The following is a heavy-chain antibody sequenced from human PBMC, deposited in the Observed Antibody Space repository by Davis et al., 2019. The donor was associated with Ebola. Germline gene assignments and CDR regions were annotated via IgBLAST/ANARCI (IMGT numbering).Heavy chain of an antibody. CDR2: IRSKANSYAT. Sequence: GESLKISCAASGFTFSGSAMHWVRQASGKGLEWVGRIRSKANSYATAYAASVKGRFTISRDDSKNTAYLQMNSLKTEDTAVYYCFAGTTRFDYWGQGTLVTVSS. CDR3: FAGTTRFDY. V-gene: IGHV3-73*01. D-gene: IGHD1-7*01. CDR1: GFTFSGSA. J-gene: IGHJ4*02.